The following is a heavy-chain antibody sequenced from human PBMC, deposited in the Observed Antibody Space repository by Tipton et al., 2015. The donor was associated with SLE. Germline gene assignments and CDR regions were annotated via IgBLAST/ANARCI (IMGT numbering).Heavy chain of an antibody. CDR1: GYTFTDSP. D-gene: IGHD2-2*01. J-gene: IGHJ3*02. CDR2: IDTGNGNT. V-gene: IGHV1-3*04. Sequence: QLVQSGPEVKNPGASVIVSCKASGYTFTDSPIHWLRQGPGQRLEWMGFIDTGNGNTGYLRTFQGRISISSDTSATTVYLELSSLRSEDTSVYYCATDSSTWPDAFHIWGQGTMVTVSS. CDR3: ATDSSTWPDAFHI.